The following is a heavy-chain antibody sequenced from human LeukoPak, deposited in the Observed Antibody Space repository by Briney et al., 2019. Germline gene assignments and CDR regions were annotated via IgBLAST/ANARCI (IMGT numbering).Heavy chain of an antibody. CDR1: GFTFSSYA. V-gene: IGHV3-23*01. D-gene: IGHD2-2*01. CDR3: VTPGFCSSTSCPSGYFDY. J-gene: IGHJ4*02. Sequence: PGGSLRLSCAASGFTFSSYAMSWVRQAPGKGLEWVSAISGSGGSTYYADSVKGRFTISRDNSKNTLYLQMNSLRAEDTAVYYCVTPGFCSSTSCPSGYFDYGGQGTLVTVS. CDR2: ISGSGGST.